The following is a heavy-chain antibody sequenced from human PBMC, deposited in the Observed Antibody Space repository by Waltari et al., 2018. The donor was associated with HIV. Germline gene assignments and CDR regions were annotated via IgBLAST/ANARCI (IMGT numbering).Heavy chain of an antibody. CDR3: ANYTGPNYYYGMDV. V-gene: IGHV3-43D*03. Sequence: EVQLVESGGVVVQPGGSLRLSCAASGFTFDDYAMHWVRQAPGKGLEWVSLISLDGCSTYYADSVKGRFTISRDNSKNSLYLQMNSLRAEDTALYYCANYTGPNYYYGMDVWGQGTTVTVSS. J-gene: IGHJ6*02. CDR1: GFTFDDYA. CDR2: ISLDGCST.